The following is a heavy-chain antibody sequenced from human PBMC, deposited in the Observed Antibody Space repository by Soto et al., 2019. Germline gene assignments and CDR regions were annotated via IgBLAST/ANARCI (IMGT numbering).Heavy chain of an antibody. V-gene: IGHV4-31*03. J-gene: IGHJ5*02. CDR3: ARDDYGDYAPADNWFDP. Sequence: PSETLSLTCTVSGGSIGSGGYYWSWIRHHPGKGLEWIGYIYYSGSTYYNPSLKSRVTISVDTSKNQFSLKLSSVTAADTAVYYCARDDYGDYAPADNWFDPWGQGTLVTVSS. CDR1: GGSIGSGGYY. CDR2: IYYSGST. D-gene: IGHD4-17*01.